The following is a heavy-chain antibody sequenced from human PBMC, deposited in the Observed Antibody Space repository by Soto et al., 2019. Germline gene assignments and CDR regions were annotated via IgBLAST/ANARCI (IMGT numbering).Heavy chain of an antibody. CDR3: AGGGVRGLITRTRDYYGMDV. CDR2: IYPGDSDT. V-gene: IGHV5-51*01. CDR1: GYNYTNYW. Sequence: GEALKISCKGSGYNYTNYWIGWVRQMPGKGLECMGIIYPGDSDTRYSPSFQGQVTISADKSISTAYLQWSSLKASDTAMYYCAGGGVRGLITRTRDYYGMDVWGQGTTVTVSS. D-gene: IGHD3-10*01. J-gene: IGHJ6*01.